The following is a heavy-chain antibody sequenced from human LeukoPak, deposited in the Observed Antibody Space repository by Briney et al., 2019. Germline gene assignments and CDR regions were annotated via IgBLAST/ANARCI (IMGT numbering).Heavy chain of an antibody. CDR1: GFTFSSYS. J-gene: IGHJ5*02. CDR2: IGGRGGST. V-gene: IGHV3-23*01. D-gene: IGHD3-16*01. CDR3: GKEGGA. Sequence: GGPLRLSCAASGFTFSSYSMNWVRQAPGKGPEWVSAIGGRGGSTYYADSLGGRFTISRDNSKDMVYLQMNSLKVEDTATYYCGKEGGAWGQGTKVTVSS.